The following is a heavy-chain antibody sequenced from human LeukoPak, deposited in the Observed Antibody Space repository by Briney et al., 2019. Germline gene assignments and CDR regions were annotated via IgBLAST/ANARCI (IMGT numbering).Heavy chain of an antibody. V-gene: IGHV1-69*13. D-gene: IGHD5-18*01. J-gene: IGHJ4*01. CDR1: GGTFSSYA. Sequence: SVKVSCKASGGTFSSYAIGWVRQAPGQGLEWMGGIIPIFGTANYAQKFQGRVTITADESTSTAYMELSSLRSEDTAVYYCASPARGYSYGYGYWGHGTLVTVSS. CDR2: IIPIFGTA. CDR3: ASPARGYSYGYGY.